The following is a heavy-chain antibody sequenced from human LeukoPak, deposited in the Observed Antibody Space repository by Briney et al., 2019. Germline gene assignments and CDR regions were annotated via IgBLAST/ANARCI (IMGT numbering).Heavy chain of an antibody. CDR3: ARATLDN. J-gene: IGHJ4*02. CDR2: IYSGGST. CDR1: GFSVSTNY. V-gene: IGHV3-53*01. Sequence: GGSLRLSCAASGFSVSTNYISWVRQAPGKGLEWVSVIYSGGSTKYADSVKARFTISRDNSKNTVYLQMNSLRADDTAVYYCARATLDNWGQGTLVTASS.